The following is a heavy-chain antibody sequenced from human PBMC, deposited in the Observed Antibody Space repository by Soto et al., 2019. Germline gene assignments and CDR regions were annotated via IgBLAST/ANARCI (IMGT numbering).Heavy chain of an antibody. D-gene: IGHD6-13*01. V-gene: IGHV1-3*01. CDR1: GYTLTDSA. CDR3: ARGDIAVIGLKYDYSAMEV. J-gene: IGHJ6*01. Sequence: ASVKVSCKASGYTLTDSAIHWLSQAPGQMLEGMGWINAGKANTKYSPKFQGRLTITRDTSASKAYMELSSLRLEDTAVYYCARGDIAVIGLKYDYSAMEVWAQGTTVTVSS. CDR2: INAGKANT.